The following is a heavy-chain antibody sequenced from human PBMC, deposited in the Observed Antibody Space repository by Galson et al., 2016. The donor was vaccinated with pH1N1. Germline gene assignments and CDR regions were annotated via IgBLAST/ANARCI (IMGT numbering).Heavy chain of an antibody. J-gene: IGHJ3*02. Sequence: QSGAEVKQAGESLKISCKASGYRFTSYWIAWVRQVSGKGLEWVGVVNPGGSTIRYSPPFQGQVTISSDKSINTAYLQWISLKASDTATYYCARQYDFGDYRGDAFDIWGQGTMVIVSS. CDR2: VNPGGSTI. V-gene: IGHV5-51*03. D-gene: IGHD4-17*01. CDR3: ARQYDFGDYRGDAFDI. CDR1: GYRFTSYW.